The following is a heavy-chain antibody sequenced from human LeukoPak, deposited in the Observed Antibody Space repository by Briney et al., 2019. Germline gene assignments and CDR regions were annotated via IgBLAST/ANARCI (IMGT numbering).Heavy chain of an antibody. CDR1: GGSISSGDYY. CDR2: IYHSGST. J-gene: IGHJ4*02. D-gene: IGHD1-1*01. Sequence: KPSETLSLTCTVSGGSISSGDYYWSWIRQPPGKGLEWIGYIYHSGSTYYNPSLKSRIIISVDTSKNQFSLKMTSVTAADTAVYYCARNWNGEFDHWGQGALVTVSS. V-gene: IGHV4-30-4*08. CDR3: ARNWNGEFDH.